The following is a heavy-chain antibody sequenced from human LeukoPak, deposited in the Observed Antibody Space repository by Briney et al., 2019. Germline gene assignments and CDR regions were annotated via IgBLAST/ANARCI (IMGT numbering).Heavy chain of an antibody. Sequence: GGSLRLSCAASGFTFSSYWMHWVRQAPGKGLEWVANIKQDGSEKNYMDSVKGRFTISRDNAKNSLYLQMNSLRVEDAAVYYCARGHLYFDYWGQGNLVTVSS. J-gene: IGHJ4*02. CDR1: GFTFSSYW. CDR2: IKQDGSEK. CDR3: ARGHLYFDY. V-gene: IGHV3-7*03.